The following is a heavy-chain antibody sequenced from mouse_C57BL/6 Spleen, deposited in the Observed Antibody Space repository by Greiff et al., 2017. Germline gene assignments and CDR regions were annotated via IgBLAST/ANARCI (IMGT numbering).Heavy chain of an antibody. D-gene: IGHD2-3*01. CDR2: INPSSGYT. J-gene: IGHJ2*01. V-gene: IGHV1-7*01. CDR3: GFYDGYYEGVGDY. CDR1: GYTFTSYW. Sequence: VQLQQSGAELAKPGASVKLSCKASGYTFTSYWMHRVKQRPGQGLEWIGYINPSSGYTKYNQKFKDKATLTADKSSSTAYMQLSSLTYEDSAVYYCGFYDGYYEGVGDYWGQGTTLTVSS.